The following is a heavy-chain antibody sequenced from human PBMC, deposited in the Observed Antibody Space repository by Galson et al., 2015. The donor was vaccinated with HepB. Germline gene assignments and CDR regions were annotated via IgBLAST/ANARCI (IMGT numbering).Heavy chain of an antibody. Sequence: ETLSLTCAVYGGSFSGYYWSWIRQPPGKGLEWIGEINHSGSTNYNPSLKSRVTISVDTSKNQFSLKLSSVTAADTAVYYCARGSQRYSSSWSPSLYYYGMDVWGQGTTVTVSS. CDR3: ARGSQRYSSSWSPSLYYYGMDV. CDR1: GGSFSGYY. V-gene: IGHV4-34*01. J-gene: IGHJ6*02. CDR2: INHSGST. D-gene: IGHD6-13*01.